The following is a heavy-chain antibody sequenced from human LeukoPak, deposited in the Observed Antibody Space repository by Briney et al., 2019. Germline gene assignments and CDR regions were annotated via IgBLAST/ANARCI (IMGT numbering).Heavy chain of an antibody. D-gene: IGHD3-3*01. Sequence: GGSLRLSCAASGFTFSSYAMSWVRQAPGKGLEWVSAISGSGGSTYYADSVKGRFTISRDNSKNTLYLQMNSLRAEDTAVYYCAKADPDFWSGYYTVDYWGQGTLVTVSS. J-gene: IGHJ4*02. CDR2: ISGSGGST. V-gene: IGHV3-23*01. CDR1: GFTFSSYA. CDR3: AKADPDFWSGYYTVDY.